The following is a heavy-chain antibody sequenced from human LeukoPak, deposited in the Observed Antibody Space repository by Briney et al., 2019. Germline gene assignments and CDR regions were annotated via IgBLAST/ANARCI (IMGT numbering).Heavy chain of an antibody. CDR2: IHHNGDIT. J-gene: IGHJ4*02. V-gene: IGHV3-64D*06. CDR1: GFTLTWHV. Sequence: GGSLRLACSASGFTLTWHVMHGVRHAPGKALEYVSFIHHNGDITSYADSVRGRFTVSRDNSKNTLFLELSSLRTDDTAVYYCARDMSGTYSFDYWGQGTLVTVSS. CDR3: ARDMSGTYSFDY. D-gene: IGHD1-26*01.